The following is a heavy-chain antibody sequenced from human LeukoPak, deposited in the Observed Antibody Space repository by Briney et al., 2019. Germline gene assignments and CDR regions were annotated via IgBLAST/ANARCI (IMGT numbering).Heavy chain of an antibody. CDR3: AKCRGELLANFDY. D-gene: IGHD3-10*01. Sequence: PGGSLRLSCAASGFTFSSYAMSWVRQAPGKGLASVSAISGSGGSTYYADSVKGRFTISRDNSKNTLYLQMNSLRAEDTAVYYCAKCRGELLANFDYWGQGTLVTVSS. CDR1: GFTFSSYA. J-gene: IGHJ4*02. V-gene: IGHV3-23*01. CDR2: ISGSGGST.